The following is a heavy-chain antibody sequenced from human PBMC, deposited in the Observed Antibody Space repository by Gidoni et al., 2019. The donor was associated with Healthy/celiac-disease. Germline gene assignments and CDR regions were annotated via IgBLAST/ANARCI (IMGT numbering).Heavy chain of an antibody. CDR2: ISYDGSNK. Sequence: QVQLVESGGGVVQPGRSLRLFCAASGFTFSSYAMHWVRQAPGKGLEWVAVISYDGSNKYYADSVKGRFTISRDNSKNTLYLQMNSLRAEDTAVYYCARDQRWELLGRFDYWGQGTLVTVSS. D-gene: IGHD1-26*01. CDR1: GFTFSSYA. CDR3: ARDQRWELLGRFDY. V-gene: IGHV3-30-3*01. J-gene: IGHJ4*02.